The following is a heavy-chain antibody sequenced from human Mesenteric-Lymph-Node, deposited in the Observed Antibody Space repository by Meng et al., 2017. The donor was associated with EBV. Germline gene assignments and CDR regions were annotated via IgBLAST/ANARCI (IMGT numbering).Heavy chain of an antibody. V-gene: IGHV1-18*01. CDR3: AREAGGLFGVVIKNYFDY. CDR1: GYTFTSYG. CDR2: ISAYNGNT. D-gene: IGHD3-3*01. Sequence: QFQLVQSGAEVKKPGASVKVSCKASGYTFTSYGISCVRQAPGQGLEWMGWISAYNGNTNYAQKLQSRVTMTTDTSTSTAYMELRSLRSDDTAVYYCAREAGGLFGVVIKNYFDYWGQGTLVTVSS. J-gene: IGHJ4*02.